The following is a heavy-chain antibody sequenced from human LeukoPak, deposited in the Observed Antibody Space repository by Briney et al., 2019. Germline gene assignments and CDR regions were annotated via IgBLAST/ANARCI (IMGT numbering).Heavy chain of an antibody. CDR1: GYTFTRSA. Sequence: ASVKVSCKASGYTFTRSAMNWVRQAPGQGLEWMGWINPNSGGTNYAQKFQGRVTMTRDTSISTAYMELSRLRSDDTAVYYCATSEVRGVADRWGQGTLVTVSS. CDR2: INPNSGGT. D-gene: IGHD3-10*01. V-gene: IGHV1-2*02. J-gene: IGHJ4*02. CDR3: ATSEVRGVADR.